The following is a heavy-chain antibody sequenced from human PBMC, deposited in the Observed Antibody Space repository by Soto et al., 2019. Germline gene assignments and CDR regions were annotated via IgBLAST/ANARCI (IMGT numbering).Heavy chain of an antibody. CDR2: ISGSGGTT. CDR1: GFTFSSYA. J-gene: IGHJ4*02. V-gene: IGHV3-23*01. Sequence: GGSLRLSCAASGFTFSSYALSWVRQAPGKGLEWVSAISGSGGTTYYADSVKGRFTISRDNSRNTLNLQMSSLRAEDTAVYYCARRATASFDYWGQGTLVTVSS. D-gene: IGHD5-18*01. CDR3: ARRATASFDY.